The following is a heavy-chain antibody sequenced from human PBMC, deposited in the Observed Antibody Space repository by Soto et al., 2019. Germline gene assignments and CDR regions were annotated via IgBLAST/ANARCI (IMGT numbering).Heavy chain of an antibody. Sequence: GGSLRLCCAASGCTFSSYAMSWVRQAPGKGLEWVSAISGSGGGTYRYADSVKGRFTISRDNSKNTLYLQMISLRVDDTAVYYCAKTTGWYDAFDIWGQGTKVTVSS. CDR3: AKTTGWYDAFDI. CDR1: GCTFSSYA. J-gene: IGHJ3*02. D-gene: IGHD6-19*01. CDR2: ISGSGGGT. V-gene: IGHV3-23*01.